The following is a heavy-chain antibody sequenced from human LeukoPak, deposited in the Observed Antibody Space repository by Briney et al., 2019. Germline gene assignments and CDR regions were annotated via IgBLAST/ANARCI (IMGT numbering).Heavy chain of an antibody. D-gene: IGHD4-17*01. CDR3: AKSATVVLDAFDI. V-gene: IGHV3-9*01. CDR2: ISWNSGSI. J-gene: IGHJ3*02. Sequence: GGSLRLSCAASGFTFDDYAMHWVRQAPGKGLEWVSGISWNSGSIGYADSVKGRFTISRDNAKNSLYLQMHSLRAEDTALYYCAKSATVVLDAFDIWGQGTMVTVSS. CDR1: GFTFDDYA.